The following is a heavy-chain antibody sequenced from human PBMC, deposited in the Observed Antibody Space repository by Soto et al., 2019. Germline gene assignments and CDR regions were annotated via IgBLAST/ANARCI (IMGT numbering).Heavy chain of an antibody. CDR1: GYSFTSYW. J-gene: IGHJ6*02. CDR3: ARLGGYYYYYYGMDV. Sequence: PGESLKISCKGSGYSFTSYWIGWVRQMPGKVLEWMGIIYPGDSDTRYSPSFQGQVTISADKSISTAYLQWSSLKASDTAMYYCARLGGYYYYYYGMDVWGQGTTVPVSS. D-gene: IGHD3-22*01. V-gene: IGHV5-51*01. CDR2: IYPGDSDT.